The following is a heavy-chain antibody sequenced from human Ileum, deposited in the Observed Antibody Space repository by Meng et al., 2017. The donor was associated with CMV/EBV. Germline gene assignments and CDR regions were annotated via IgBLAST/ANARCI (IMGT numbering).Heavy chain of an antibody. V-gene: IGHV3-23*01. Sequence: EGQLLESGGGLVRPGGSLRLSCAASGFTFSSYAMSWVRQAPEKRLEWVSTVTNSGPSTYYANSVKGRFTISRDNSKNTLYLQMNSLRAEDTAVYYCVKGAGAITPFDYWGQGTLVTVSS. CDR3: VKGAGAITPFDY. J-gene: IGHJ4*02. CDR2: VTNSGPST. CDR1: GFTFSSYA. D-gene: IGHD1-26*01.